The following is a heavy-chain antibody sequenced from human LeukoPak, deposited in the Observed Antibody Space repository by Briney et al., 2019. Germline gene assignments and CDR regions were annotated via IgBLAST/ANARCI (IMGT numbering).Heavy chain of an antibody. D-gene: IGHD5-12*01. Sequence: SETLSLTCTVSGGSISGYYWSWIRQSAGKGLEWIGRIYGSGTTRYNPSLESRVTMSVDTSKNQFSLKLSSMTAADTAVYFCARRMAAAYDYNWFDGWGQGTLVTVSS. CDR2: IYGSGTT. CDR1: GGSISGYY. J-gene: IGHJ5*02. CDR3: ARRMAAAYDYNWFDG. V-gene: IGHV4-4*07.